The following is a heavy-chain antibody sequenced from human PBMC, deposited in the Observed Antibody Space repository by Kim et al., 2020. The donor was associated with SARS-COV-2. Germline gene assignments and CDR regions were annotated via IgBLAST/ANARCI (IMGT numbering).Heavy chain of an antibody. J-gene: IGHJ6*02. CDR3: AKVISQTDYYWYGMDV. CDR2: ISSSGDRT. CDR1: GFPFRTYP. Sequence: GGSLRLSCAASGFPFRTYPMIWVRQPPGKGPEGVSSISSSGDRTYYSSDSLKGRFTISRDNSRNTLYLQMNSLRAEDTAVYYCAKVISQTDYYWYGMDVWGQGPRVTVSS. V-gene: IGHV3-23*01.